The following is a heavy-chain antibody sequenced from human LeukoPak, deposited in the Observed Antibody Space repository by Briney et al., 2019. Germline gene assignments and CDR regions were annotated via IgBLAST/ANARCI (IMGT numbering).Heavy chain of an antibody. V-gene: IGHV3-7*04. CDR3: AGGIAAADYYYYGMDV. CDR2: IKQDGSEK. Sequence: GGSLRLSCAASGFTLSSYWMSWVRQAPGEGLEWVANIKQDGSEKYYVDSVKGRFTISRDNAKNSLYLQMNSVRAEDTAVYYCAGGIAAADYYYYGMDVWGQGTTVTVSS. CDR1: GFTLSSYW. D-gene: IGHD6-13*01. J-gene: IGHJ6*02.